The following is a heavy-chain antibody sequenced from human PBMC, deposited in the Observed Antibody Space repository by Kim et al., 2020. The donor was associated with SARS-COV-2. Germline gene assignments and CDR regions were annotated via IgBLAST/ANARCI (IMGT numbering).Heavy chain of an antibody. J-gene: IGHJ4*02. CDR2: IYYSGST. D-gene: IGHD1-26*01. CDR3: ARHIERGIGGWELLGYYFDY. CDR1: GGSISSSSYY. V-gene: IGHV4-39*01. Sequence: SETLSLTCTVSGGSISSSSYYWGWIRQPPGKGLEWIGSIYYSGSTYYNPSLKSRVTISVDTSKNQFSLKLSSVTAADTAVYYCARHIERGIGGWELLGYYFDYWGQGTLVTVSS.